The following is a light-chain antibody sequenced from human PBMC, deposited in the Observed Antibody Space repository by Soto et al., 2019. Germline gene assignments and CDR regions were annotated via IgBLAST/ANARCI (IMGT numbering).Light chain of an antibody. J-gene: IGKJ2*01. Sequence: DIQMTQSPSTLSASVGDRVTIACRASQSISNWLAWYQQKPGKAPNLLIYKASNLENGVTSRFSGSGSGTDFTLTISSLQPDDFATYFCQQYSTYPYTFGQGTKLEIK. CDR2: KAS. V-gene: IGKV1-5*03. CDR1: QSISNW. CDR3: QQYSTYPYT.